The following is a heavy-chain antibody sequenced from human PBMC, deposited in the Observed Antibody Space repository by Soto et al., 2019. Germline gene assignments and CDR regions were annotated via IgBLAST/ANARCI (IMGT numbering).Heavy chain of an antibody. J-gene: IGHJ5*02. Sequence: QTLSLTCAISGDSVSSNTTTLDWIRQSPSRGLEWLGRTYYRSKWYNDYAVSVKSRITINPDTSKNQFSLQLNSVTPEDTAIYYCTRGGYNWFDPWGQGTLVTVSS. V-gene: IGHV6-1*01. CDR2: TYYRSKWYN. CDR1: GDSVSSNTTT. CDR3: TRGGYNWFDP.